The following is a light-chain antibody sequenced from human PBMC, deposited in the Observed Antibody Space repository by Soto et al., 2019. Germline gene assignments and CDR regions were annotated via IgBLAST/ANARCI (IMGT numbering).Light chain of an antibody. J-gene: IGLJ2*01. CDR2: GNS. CDR1: SSNIGAGYD. V-gene: IGLV1-40*01. Sequence: QSVLTQPPSVSGAPGQRVIISCTGSSSNIGAGYDVHWFQQLPGTAPKLLIHGNSNRPSGVPDRFSGSKSGTSASLAITGLQAEDEADYYCQSYDSSLSAVVFGGGTKVTVL. CDR3: QSYDSSLSAVV.